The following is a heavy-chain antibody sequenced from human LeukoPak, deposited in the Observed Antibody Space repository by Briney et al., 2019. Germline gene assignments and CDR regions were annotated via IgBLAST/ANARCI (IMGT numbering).Heavy chain of an antibody. J-gene: IGHJ4*02. Sequence: PSETLSLTCAVYGGSFSGYYWSWIRQPSGKGLEWIGEINHSGSTNYNPSLKSRVTISVDTSKNQFSLKLSSVTAADTAVYYCARQTYSSPIDYWGQGTLVTVSS. CDR3: ARQTYSSPIDY. V-gene: IGHV4-34*01. CDR1: GGSFSGYY. D-gene: IGHD6-19*01. CDR2: INHSGST.